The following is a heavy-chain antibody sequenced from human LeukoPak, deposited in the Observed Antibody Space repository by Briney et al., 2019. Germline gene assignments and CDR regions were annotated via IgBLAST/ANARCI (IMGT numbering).Heavy chain of an antibody. CDR2: IYYSGST. J-gene: IGHJ5*02. CDR3: ARDSMVAATVKWFDP. CDR1: GGSISSGGYY. V-gene: IGHV4-31*03. Sequence: SQTLSLTCTVSGGSISSGGYYWNWIRQHPGKGLEWIGYIYYSGSTYYNPSLKSRVTISVDTSKNQFSLKLSSVTAADTAVYYCARDSMVAATVKWFDPWGQGTLVTVSS. D-gene: IGHD2-15*01.